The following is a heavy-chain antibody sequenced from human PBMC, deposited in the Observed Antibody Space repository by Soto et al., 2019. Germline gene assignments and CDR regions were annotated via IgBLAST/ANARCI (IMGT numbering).Heavy chain of an antibody. D-gene: IGHD3-10*01. Sequence: HPGGSLRLSCAASGFTFSSYAMSWVRQAPGKGLEWVSAISGSGGSTYYADSVKGRFTISRDNSKNTLYLQMNSLRAEDTAVYYCAKGDLFNNDFDIWGQGTMVTVSS. CDR3: AKGDLFNNDFDI. CDR1: GFTFSSYA. V-gene: IGHV3-23*01. J-gene: IGHJ3*02. CDR2: ISGSGGST.